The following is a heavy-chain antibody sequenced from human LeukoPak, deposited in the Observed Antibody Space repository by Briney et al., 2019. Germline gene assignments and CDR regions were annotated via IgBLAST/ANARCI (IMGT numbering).Heavy chain of an antibody. D-gene: IGHD2-15*01. CDR2: ISYDGSNK. V-gene: IGHV3-30*01. J-gene: IGHJ3*02. Sequence: GGSLRLSCAASGFTFSSYAMHWVRQAPGKGLEWVAVISYDGSNKYYADSVKGRFTISGDNSKNTLYLQMNSLRAEDTAVYYCARDRFGGHGPFGAFDIWGQGTMVTVSS. CDR1: GFTFSSYA. CDR3: ARDRFGGHGPFGAFDI.